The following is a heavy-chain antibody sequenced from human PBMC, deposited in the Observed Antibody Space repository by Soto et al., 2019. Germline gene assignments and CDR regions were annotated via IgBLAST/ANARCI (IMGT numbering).Heavy chain of an antibody. CDR2: INADGTST. CDR1: GFTFSNSW. D-gene: IGHD2-2*01. V-gene: IGHV3-74*01. J-gene: IGHJ4*02. CDR3: VKVLARGVGVPRFYFDS. Sequence: GVLRLSCAASGFTFSNSWMHWVRQVSGKGLEWVSRINADGTSTSYADSVKGRFTISRDNAKNTLYLHVNSLRAEDTAVYYCVKVLARGVGVPRFYFDSWGQGALVTVS.